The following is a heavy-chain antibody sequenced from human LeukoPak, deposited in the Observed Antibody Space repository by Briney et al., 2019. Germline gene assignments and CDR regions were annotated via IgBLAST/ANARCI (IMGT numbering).Heavy chain of an antibody. CDR1: GYSISSGYY. Sequence: KPSETLSLTCTASGYSISSGYYWGWIRQPPGKGLEWIGSIYHSGSTYYNPSLKSRVTISVDTSKNQFSLKLSSVTAADTAVYYCARDSGGYPNFDYWGQGTLVTVSS. CDR2: IYHSGST. V-gene: IGHV4-38-2*02. J-gene: IGHJ4*02. D-gene: IGHD6-25*01. CDR3: ARDSGGYPNFDY.